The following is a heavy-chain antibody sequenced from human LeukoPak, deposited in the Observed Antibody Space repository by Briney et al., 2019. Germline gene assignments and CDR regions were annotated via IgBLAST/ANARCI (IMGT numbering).Heavy chain of an antibody. Sequence: PGGSLRLSCAASGFTFGRYWMHWVRQVPGKGLVWVPRINSDGRRTSYADSVKGRFTISRDNAKNTLYLQMNSLRAEDTAVYYCARDRESAFDIWGQGTMVTVSS. CDR2: INSDGRRT. V-gene: IGHV3-74*01. D-gene: IGHD3-10*01. CDR3: ARDRESAFDI. CDR1: GFTFGRYW. J-gene: IGHJ3*02.